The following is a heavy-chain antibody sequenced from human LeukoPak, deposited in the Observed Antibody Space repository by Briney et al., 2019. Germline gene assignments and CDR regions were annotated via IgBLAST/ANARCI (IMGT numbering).Heavy chain of an antibody. D-gene: IGHD3-16*01. Sequence: PGGSLRLSCAASGFTFSSYAMSWVRQAPGKGLEWVSLISGNGGTTHYADSVKGRFTISRDNSKNTLYLQMNSLRAEDTAVYYCAKGGTWGGYFDYWGQGTLVTVSS. CDR2: ISGNGGTT. CDR3: AKGGTWGGYFDY. CDR1: GFTFSSYA. J-gene: IGHJ4*02. V-gene: IGHV3-23*01.